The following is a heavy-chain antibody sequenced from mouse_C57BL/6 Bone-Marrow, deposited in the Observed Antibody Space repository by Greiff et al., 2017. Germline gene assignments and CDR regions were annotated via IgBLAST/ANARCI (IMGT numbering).Heavy chain of an antibody. Sequence: VQLQESGPELVKPGASVKISCKASGYAFSSSWMNWVKQRPGKGLEWIGRIYPGDGDTNYNGKFKGKATLTADKSSSTAYMQLSSLTSEDSAVYFCAREGGSNPFAYWGQGTLVTVSA. D-gene: IGHD1-1*01. CDR2: IYPGDGDT. CDR3: AREGGSNPFAY. V-gene: IGHV1-82*01. J-gene: IGHJ3*01. CDR1: GYAFSSSW.